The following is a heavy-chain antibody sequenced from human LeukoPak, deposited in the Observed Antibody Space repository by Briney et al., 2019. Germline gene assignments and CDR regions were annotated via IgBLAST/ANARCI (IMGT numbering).Heavy chain of an antibody. V-gene: IGHV1-58*01. CDR2: IFVGSGNT. CDR1: GFTFTSSA. D-gene: IGHD3-9*01. J-gene: IGHJ5*02. CDR3: AAVSRYDWFDP. Sequence: WASVKVSCKASGFTFTSSAVQWGRQARGQRLEWIGWIFVGSGNTNYAQKFQERVTITRDMSTSTAYMELSSLRSEDTAVYYCAAVSRYDWFDPWGQGTLVTVSS.